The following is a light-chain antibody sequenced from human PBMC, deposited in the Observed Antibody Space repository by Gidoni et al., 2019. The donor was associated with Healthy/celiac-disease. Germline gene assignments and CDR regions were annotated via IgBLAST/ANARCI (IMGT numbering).Light chain of an antibody. CDR2: GAS. J-gene: IGKJ1*01. Sequence: EIVLTQSPGTLSLSPGERATLSCRASQSVSSSYLAWYQQKPGQAPRLLIYGASRRATGIPDRFSGSGSGTDFTLTISRLEPEDFAVYYCQQYGSSPTFXXXTKVEIK. V-gene: IGKV3-20*01. CDR1: QSVSSSY. CDR3: QQYGSSPT.